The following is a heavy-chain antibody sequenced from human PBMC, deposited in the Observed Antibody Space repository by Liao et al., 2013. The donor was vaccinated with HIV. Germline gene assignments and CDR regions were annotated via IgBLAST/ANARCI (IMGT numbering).Heavy chain of an antibody. V-gene: IGHV4-59*01. CDR1: GGSISPYY. Sequence: QVQLQESGPGLVKPSETLSLTCTVSGGSISPYYWSWIRQPPGKGLEWIGYVYHSGSTNYNPSLKSRVTISIDTSKNQFSLRLSSVTAADTAVYYCARGGGTYGDYHFDYWGQGPLVTVSS. J-gene: IGHJ4*02. CDR2: VYHSGST. D-gene: IGHD4-17*01. CDR3: ARGGGTYGDYHFDY.